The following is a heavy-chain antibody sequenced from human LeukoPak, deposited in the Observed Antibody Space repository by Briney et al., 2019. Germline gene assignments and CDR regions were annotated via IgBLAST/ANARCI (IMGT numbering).Heavy chain of an antibody. V-gene: IGHV3-48*02. CDR1: GFTVSSYG. CDR2: IGSSSSPI. D-gene: IGHD5-12*01. J-gene: IGHJ4*02. CDR3: ARAMRCGYDY. Sequence: GGSLRLSCAASGFTVSSYGMNWVRQAPGKGLEWVSYIGSSSSPIYYADSVKGRFTISRDNAKNSLYLQMNSLRDEDTAVYYCARAMRCGYDYWGQGTLVSVSS.